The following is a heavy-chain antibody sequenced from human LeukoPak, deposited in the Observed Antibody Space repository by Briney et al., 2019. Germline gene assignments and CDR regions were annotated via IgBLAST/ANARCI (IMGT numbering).Heavy chain of an antibody. V-gene: IGHV3-13*01. CDR3: ARTTVTSGPYWYFDL. D-gene: IGHD4-17*01. Sequence: PGGSLRLSCAASGFTSSSYDMHWVRQATGKGLEWVSAIDTAGDTYYPGSVKGRFTISRENAKNSLYLQMNSLRAGDTAVYYCARTTVTSGPYWYFDLWGRGTLVTVSS. CDR2: IDTAGDT. J-gene: IGHJ2*01. CDR1: GFTSSSYD.